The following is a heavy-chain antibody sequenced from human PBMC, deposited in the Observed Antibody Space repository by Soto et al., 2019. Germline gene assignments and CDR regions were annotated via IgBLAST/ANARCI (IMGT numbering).Heavy chain of an antibody. Sequence: ASVKVSCKVSGYTLTELSMHWVRQAPGKGLEWMGGFDPEDGETIYAQKFQGRVTMTEDTSTDTAYMELSSLRSEDTAVYYCATLGAVVSSSWYYFDYWGQGTLVTVSS. D-gene: IGHD6-13*01. CDR3: ATLGAVVSSSWYYFDY. J-gene: IGHJ4*02. CDR2: FDPEDGET. CDR1: GYTLTELS. V-gene: IGHV1-24*01.